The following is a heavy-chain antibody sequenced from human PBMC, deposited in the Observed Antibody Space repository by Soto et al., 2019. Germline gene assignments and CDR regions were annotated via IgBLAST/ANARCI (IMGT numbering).Heavy chain of an antibody. CDR3: ARESGLYGSGSYYYYYYYGMDV. Sequence: ASVKVSCKASGYTFTSYDINWVRQATGQGLEWMGWMNPNSGNTGYAQKFQGRVTMTRNTSISTAYMELSSLRSEDTAVYYCARESGLYGSGSYYYYYYYGMDVWGQGTTVTVSS. CDR2: MNPNSGNT. V-gene: IGHV1-8*01. CDR1: GYTFTSYD. J-gene: IGHJ6*02. D-gene: IGHD3-10*01.